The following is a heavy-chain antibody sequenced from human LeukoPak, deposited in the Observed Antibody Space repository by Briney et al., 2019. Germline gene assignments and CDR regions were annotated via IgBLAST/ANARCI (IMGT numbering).Heavy chain of an antibody. D-gene: IGHD2-2*01. CDR1: GDTISSYY. J-gene: IGHJ3*02. CDR2: IYTSGST. CDR3: ASPDAPHCSSTSCYLNDAFDI. V-gene: IGHV4-4*07. Sequence: TSETLSLTCTVSGDTISSYYWNWIRQPAGKGLEWIGRIYTSGSTNYYPSLKSRVTISVDTSKNQFSLKLSSVTAADTAVYYCASPDAPHCSSTSCYLNDAFDIWGQGTMVTVSS.